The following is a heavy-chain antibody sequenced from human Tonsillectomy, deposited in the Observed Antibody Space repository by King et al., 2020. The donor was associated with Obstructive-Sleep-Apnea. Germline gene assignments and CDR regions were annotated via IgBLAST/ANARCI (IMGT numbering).Heavy chain of an antibody. Sequence: VQLVESGGGLVQPGGSLRLSCAASGFTFSTYAMSWVRQASGKGLEWVSAISGSGGSTYYADSVKGRFTISRDNSKNTLYLQINSLRAEDTAVYYCAKGGSYGYCSSTSCYAFDIWGQGTMVTVSS. CDR2: ISGSGGST. D-gene: IGHD2-2*01. J-gene: IGHJ3*02. CDR3: AKGGSYGYCSSTSCYAFDI. V-gene: IGHV3-23*04. CDR1: GFTFSTYA.